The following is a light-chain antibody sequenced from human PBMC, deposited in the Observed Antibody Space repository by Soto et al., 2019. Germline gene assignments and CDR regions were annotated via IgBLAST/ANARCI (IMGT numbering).Light chain of an antibody. J-gene: IGKJ1*01. V-gene: IGKV3D-15*01. CDR1: QSVSSN. Sequence: EIVMTQSPATLSVSPGERATLSCRASQSVSSNLAWYQKKPGQAPRLLIYGASTRATGIPARFSGSESGTEFTLTISSLQSEDFAVYYCQQYNNWPATFGQGTKVEIK. CDR3: QQYNNWPAT. CDR2: GAS.